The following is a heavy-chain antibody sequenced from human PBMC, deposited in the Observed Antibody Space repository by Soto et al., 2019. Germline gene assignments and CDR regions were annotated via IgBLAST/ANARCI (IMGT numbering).Heavy chain of an antibody. V-gene: IGHV3-64D*08. Sequence: GGSLRLSCSASGFTFSSYAMHWVRQAPGKGLEYVSAISSNGGSTYYADSVKGRFTISRDNSKNTLYLQMSSLRAEDTAVYYCVKDYSIFGVVIAYFDYWDQGTLVTVSS. D-gene: IGHD3-3*01. CDR2: ISSNGGST. CDR3: VKDYSIFGVVIAYFDY. CDR1: GFTFSSYA. J-gene: IGHJ4*02.